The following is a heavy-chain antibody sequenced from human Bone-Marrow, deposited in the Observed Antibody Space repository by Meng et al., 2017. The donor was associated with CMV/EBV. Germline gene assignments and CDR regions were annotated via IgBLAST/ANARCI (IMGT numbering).Heavy chain of an antibody. Sequence: ASVKVSCKASGYTFTSYDINWVRQATGQGLEWMGWMNPNSGNTGYAQKFQGRVTMTRDTSISTAYMELSRLRSDDTAVYYCARIYYANNPAREGGLAAYWGQGTLVTVSS. J-gene: IGHJ4*02. CDR1: GYTFTSYD. CDR2: MNPNSGNT. CDR3: ARIYYANNPAREGGLAAY. V-gene: IGHV1-8*01. D-gene: IGHD3-16*01.